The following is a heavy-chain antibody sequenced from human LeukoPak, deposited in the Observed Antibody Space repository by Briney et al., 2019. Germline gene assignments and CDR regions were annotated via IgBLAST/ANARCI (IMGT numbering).Heavy chain of an antibody. D-gene: IGHD3-10*01. CDR3: ARGAGVI. J-gene: IGHJ4*02. CDR2: INHSGST. V-gene: IGHV4-39*07. CDR1: GGSISSGSYY. Sequence: PSETLSLTCTVSGGSISSGSYYWSWIRQPPGRGLEWIGEINHSGSTNYNPSLKSRVTISVDTSKNQFSLKLSSVTAADTAVYYCARGAGVIWGQGTLVTVSS.